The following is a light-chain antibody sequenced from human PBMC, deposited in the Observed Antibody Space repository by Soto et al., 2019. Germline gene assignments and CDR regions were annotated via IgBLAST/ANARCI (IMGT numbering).Light chain of an antibody. CDR3: QQYFNTPHT. CDR1: QRPSNSH. CDR2: DTS. J-gene: IGKJ2*01. V-gene: IGKV3-20*01. Sequence: EIVLTQSPGTLSLSPGERATLSCRASQRPSNSHVAWYLLKPGQAPRLLIFDTSSRATGIPDRFSGSVSGTDFTLTISSLQAEDVAVYYCQQYFNTPHTFGQGTKLAIK.